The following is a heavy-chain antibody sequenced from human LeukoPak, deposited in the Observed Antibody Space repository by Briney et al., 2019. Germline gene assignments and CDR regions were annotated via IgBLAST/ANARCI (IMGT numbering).Heavy chain of an antibody. CDR2: IYYSGST. J-gene: IGHJ4*02. CDR3: ARLGGGVGAFDY. Sequence: PSETLSLTCTVSGGSISSYYWSWIRQPPGKGLEGIGYIYYSGSTNYNPSLKSRVTISVDTSKNQFSLKLSSVTAADTAVYYCARLGGGVGAFDYWGQGTLVTVSS. D-gene: IGHD1-26*01. V-gene: IGHV4-59*08. CDR1: GGSISSYY.